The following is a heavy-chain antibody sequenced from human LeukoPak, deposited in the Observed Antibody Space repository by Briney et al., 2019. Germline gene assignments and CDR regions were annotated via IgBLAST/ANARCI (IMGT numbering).Heavy chain of an antibody. CDR2: IYTDADGDT. CDR3: ARAPSGCGGTWPFDS. Sequence: SETLSLTCSVSGASISDYWWSWIRQPAGKGLEWIGRIYTDADGDTNFNPSLKSRVTVSVDTSKNQFSLKLISVTAADTAVYYCARAPSGCGGTWPFDSWGQGTLVTVSS. J-gene: IGHJ4*02. CDR1: GASISDYW. D-gene: IGHD2-15*01. V-gene: IGHV4-4*07.